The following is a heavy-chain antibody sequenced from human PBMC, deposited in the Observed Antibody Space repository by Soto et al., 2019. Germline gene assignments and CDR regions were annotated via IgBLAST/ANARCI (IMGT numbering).Heavy chain of an antibody. D-gene: IGHD2-15*01. Sequence: QVQLVESGGGVVQPGGSLGPSCEAPGLPSSGYGMPWVRRAPGGGRGGVAVIWYDGSNKYYADSVKGRFTISRDNSKNTLYLQMNSLRAEDTAVYYCAREVDRYYGMDVWGQGTTVTVSS. CDR1: GLPSSGYG. CDR3: AREVDRYYGMDV. V-gene: IGHV3-33*01. J-gene: IGHJ6*02. CDR2: IWYDGSNK.